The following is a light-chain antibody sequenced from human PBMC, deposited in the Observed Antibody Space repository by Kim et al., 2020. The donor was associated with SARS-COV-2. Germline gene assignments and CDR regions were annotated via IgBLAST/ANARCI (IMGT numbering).Light chain of an antibody. CDR1: ESISKY. V-gene: IGKV1-39*01. Sequence: ASVGDRVTITCRASESISKYLNWYQQKPGKAPDLLMYSISTLQRGVPSRFSGSGSGTDFTLTISTLQPEDVATYFGQQSYITPRTFGQGTKVDSK. J-gene: IGKJ1*01. CDR2: SIS. CDR3: QQSYITPRT.